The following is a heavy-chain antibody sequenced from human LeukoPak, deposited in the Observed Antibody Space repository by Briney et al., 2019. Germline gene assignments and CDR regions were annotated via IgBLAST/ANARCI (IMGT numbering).Heavy chain of an antibody. D-gene: IGHD3-22*01. Sequence: SETLSLTCTVSGYSISSGYYWGWIRQPPGKGLEWIGSISHSGSTYYKPSLKSRVTISVDTSKNQFSLKLSSVTAADTAVYYCARHPPSDYYDSSGYFDYWGQGTLVTVSS. CDR3: ARHPPSDYYDSSGYFDY. CDR1: GYSISSGYY. CDR2: ISHSGST. J-gene: IGHJ4*02. V-gene: IGHV4-38-2*02.